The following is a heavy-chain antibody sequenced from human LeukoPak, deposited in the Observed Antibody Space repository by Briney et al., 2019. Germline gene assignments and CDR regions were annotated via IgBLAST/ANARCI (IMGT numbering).Heavy chain of an antibody. J-gene: IGHJ4*02. V-gene: IGHV3-43*02. D-gene: IGHD6-19*01. CDR1: GFTFDDYS. CDR3: AKGADPLTWRMTTVAGTRFDF. Sequence: GGSLRHSCAVSGFTFDDYSMHWVRQAPGKGLQWVSLISGDGGSRYYAGSVKGRFTVSRDNNKNSLYLQMNRLRPEDTAFYYCAKGADPLTWRMTTVAGTRFDFWGQGTLVTVSS. CDR2: ISGDGGSR.